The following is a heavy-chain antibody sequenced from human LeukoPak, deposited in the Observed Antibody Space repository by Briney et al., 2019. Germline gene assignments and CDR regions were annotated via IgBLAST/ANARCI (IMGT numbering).Heavy chain of an antibody. CDR1: GFTFSAYA. CDR3: ASRPPSETYFAVFDY. Sequence: GGSLRLSCEASGFTFSAYAMTWVRQAPGEGLEYVSTISGSGGSTYYADSVRGRFTLSRDNSKNTLYLQMNNLRAEDTAVYYCASRPPSETYFAVFDYWGQGTLVTVSS. J-gene: IGHJ4*02. D-gene: IGHD1-26*01. CDR2: ISGSGGST. V-gene: IGHV3-23*01.